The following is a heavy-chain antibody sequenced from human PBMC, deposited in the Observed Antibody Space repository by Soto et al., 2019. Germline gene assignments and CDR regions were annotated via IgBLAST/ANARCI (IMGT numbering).Heavy chain of an antibody. J-gene: IGHJ4*02. CDR3: ARDLLAVAGGIDY. CDR1: GFTVSSNY. V-gene: IGHV3-66*01. D-gene: IGHD6-19*01. CDR2: IYSGGTT. Sequence: EVQLVESGGGLVQPGGSLRLSCLVSGFTVSSNYMTWVRQAPGKGLERVSVIYSGGTTYYADSVKGRFTISRDNSKNTLYLQMNSLRAEDTAVYYCARDLLAVAGGIDYWGQGTLVTVSS.